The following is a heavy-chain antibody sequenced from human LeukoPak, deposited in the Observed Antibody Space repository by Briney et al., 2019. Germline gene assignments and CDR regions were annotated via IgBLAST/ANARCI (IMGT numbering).Heavy chain of an antibody. J-gene: IGHJ4*02. CDR2: INPKNGGT. V-gene: IGHV1-2*02. D-gene: IGHD2-21*01. CDR3: ANLGEMNDY. Sequence: ASVKVSCKASGYTFTGYYIHWVRQAPGQGLEWMGWINPKNGGTNYAQKFQGRVTMTRDTSISTAYMELSGLRSDDTAVYYCANLGEMNDYWGPGTLVTVSS. CDR1: GYTFTGYY.